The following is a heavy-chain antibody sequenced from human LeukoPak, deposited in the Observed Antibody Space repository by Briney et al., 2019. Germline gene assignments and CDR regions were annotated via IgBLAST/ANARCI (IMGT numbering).Heavy chain of an antibody. CDR3: ARRGFGDGYNV. Sequence: GSLRLSCAASGFTFSSYGMNWIRQPPGKGLEWIGEINHSGSTNYNPSLKSRVTISVDTSKNQFSLKLSSVTAADTAVYYCARRGFGDGYNVWGQGTLVTVSS. V-gene: IGHV4-34*01. CDR2: INHSGST. J-gene: IGHJ4*02. CDR1: GFTFSSYG. D-gene: IGHD5-24*01.